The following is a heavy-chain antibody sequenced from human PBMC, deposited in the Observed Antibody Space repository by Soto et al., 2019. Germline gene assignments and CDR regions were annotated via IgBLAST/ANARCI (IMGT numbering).Heavy chain of an antibody. V-gene: IGHV3-64D*06. CDR2: INYDGGKT. J-gene: IGHJ4*02. D-gene: IGHD1-26*01. Sequence: GSLRLSCTASGFSFSSNGMNWVRQAPGKGLEYVSSINYDGGKTYYADSVKGRFTISRDNSKNTLYLQMSSLRAEDTAVYYCVKDVVGATNWGQGTLVTVSS. CDR3: VKDVVGATN. CDR1: GFSFSSNG.